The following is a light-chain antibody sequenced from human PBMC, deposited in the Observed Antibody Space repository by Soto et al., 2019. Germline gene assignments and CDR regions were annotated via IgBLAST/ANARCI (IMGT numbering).Light chain of an antibody. Sequence: DIQMTQSPSTLSGSVGDRVTITCRASQTISSWLAWYQQKPGKAPKLLIYKASTLKIGVPSRFSGSGSGTAFTLTISSLQPDDFATYYCQHYNSYSEAFGQGTKVELK. CDR2: KAS. CDR3: QHYNSYSEA. CDR1: QTISSW. V-gene: IGKV1-5*03. J-gene: IGKJ1*01.